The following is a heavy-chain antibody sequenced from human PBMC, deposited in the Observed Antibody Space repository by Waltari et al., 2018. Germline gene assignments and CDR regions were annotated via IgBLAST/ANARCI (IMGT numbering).Heavy chain of an antibody. J-gene: IGHJ4*02. CDR1: GGSFSGYY. D-gene: IGHD2-15*01. Sequence: QVQLQQWGAGLLKPSETLSFNCAVYGGSFSGYYWTWIRQPPGKGLEWICEIDNYGKSNYNPALKSRVTISKAESKNQVCLKLTSVTAADTAVYFCARRGGGPYPFYVDYWGQGTLVTVSS. V-gene: IGHV4-34*01. CDR2: IDNYGKS. CDR3: ARRGGGPYPFYVDY.